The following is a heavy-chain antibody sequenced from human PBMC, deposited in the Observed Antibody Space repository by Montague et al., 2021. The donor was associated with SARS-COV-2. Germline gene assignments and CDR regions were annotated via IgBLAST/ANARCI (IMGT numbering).Heavy chain of an antibody. Sequence: SETLSLTCTVSGDSISSYYWNWIRQPPGKGLEWIGYIYNSGTTNYNPSVKSRVTISVDTSKNQFSLKLNSVTAADTAVHYCARGGGYCSGGSCYYWFDPWGQGTLVTVSS. D-gene: IGHD2-15*01. CDR2: IYNSGTT. CDR1: GDSISSYY. V-gene: IGHV4-59*01. CDR3: ARGGGYCSGGSCYYWFDP. J-gene: IGHJ5*02.